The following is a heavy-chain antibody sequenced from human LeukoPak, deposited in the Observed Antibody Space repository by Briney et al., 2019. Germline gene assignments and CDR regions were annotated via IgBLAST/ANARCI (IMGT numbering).Heavy chain of an antibody. CDR3: ARRLRGASAPGDVDS. CDR1: GGSISSYY. V-gene: IGHV4-39*01. Sequence: SETLSLTCTVSGGSISSYYWVWVRQPPGRGLEWIGSIYYSGSTYQNASLKSRVTISVDTSKNQLSLRVTSVTAADTGVYYCARRLRGASAPGDVDSWGQGTLVTVSS. CDR2: IYYSGST. J-gene: IGHJ5*01. D-gene: IGHD7-27*01.